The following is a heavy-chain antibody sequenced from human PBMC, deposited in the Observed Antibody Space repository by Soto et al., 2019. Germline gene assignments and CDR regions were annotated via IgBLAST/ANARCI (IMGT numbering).Heavy chain of an antibody. CDR2: ISGSDGST. Sequence: EVQLLESGGGLVQPGGSLRLSCAASGFTFSSYAMNWVRQAPGKGLEWVSVISGSDGSTYYADSVKGRFTISRDNSKNTLNLQMHSLRAEDTVVYYGARRSSSWYFDYWGQGTLVTVSS. CDR3: ARRSSSWYFDY. V-gene: IGHV3-23*01. CDR1: GFTFSSYA. J-gene: IGHJ4*02. D-gene: IGHD6-13*01.